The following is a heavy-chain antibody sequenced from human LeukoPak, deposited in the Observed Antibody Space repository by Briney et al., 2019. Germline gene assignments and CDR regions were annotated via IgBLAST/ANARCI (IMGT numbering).Heavy chain of an antibody. CDR2: IKQDGSEK. J-gene: IGHJ5*02. CDR1: GFTFSSYW. V-gene: IGHV3-7*03. D-gene: IGHD3-9*01. CDR3: ARVLRYFDWLGKFDP. Sequence: GGSLRLSCAASGFTFSSYWMSWVRQAPGKGLEWVANIKQDGSEKYYVDSVKGRFTISRDNAKNSLYLQMNSLRVEDTAVYYCARVLRYFDWLGKFDPWGQGTLVTVSS.